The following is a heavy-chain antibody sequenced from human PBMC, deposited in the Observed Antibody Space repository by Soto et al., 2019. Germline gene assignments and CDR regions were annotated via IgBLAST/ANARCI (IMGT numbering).Heavy chain of an antibody. Sequence: QVQVVESGGGVVQPGRSLRLSCAASGFAFSDFGMHWDRQAPGKGLEWVAVIWHDGKNKDYADYAKGRFTISRDNSRNILYLEMNILRVEDTAVYYCARDPGQDEAMDYWGQGTLVTVSS. J-gene: IGHJ4*02. CDR2: IWHDGKNK. CDR3: ARDPGQDEAMDY. CDR1: GFAFSDFG. V-gene: IGHV3-33*01.